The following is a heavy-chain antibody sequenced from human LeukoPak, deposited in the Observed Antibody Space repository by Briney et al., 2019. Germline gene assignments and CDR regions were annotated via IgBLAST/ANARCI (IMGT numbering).Heavy chain of an antibody. CDR1: GFTFSSYA. CDR2: ISGSGGST. Sequence: TGGSLRLSCAASGFTFSSYAMSWVRQAPGKGLEWVSAISGSGGSTYYADSVKGRFTISRDNSKNTLYLQMNSLRAEDTAVYYCARGYSSSSFYYYYYMDVWGKGTTVTVSS. J-gene: IGHJ6*03. D-gene: IGHD6-6*01. CDR3: ARGYSSSSFYYYYYMDV. V-gene: IGHV3-23*01.